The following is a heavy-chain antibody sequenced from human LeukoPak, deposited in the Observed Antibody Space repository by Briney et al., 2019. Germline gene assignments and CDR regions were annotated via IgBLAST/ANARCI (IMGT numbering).Heavy chain of an antibody. CDR2: IFTSGST. Sequence: SQTLSLTCTVSGGSISSGSYDWSWIRQPAGKGLEWIGRIFTSGSTNYNPSLKSRVTISVDSSKNQFSLKLSSVTAADTAVYYCARVRLGYCSSTSCYSFDYWGQGTLVTVSS. J-gene: IGHJ4*02. V-gene: IGHV4-61*02. CDR3: ARVRLGYCSSTSCYSFDY. CDR1: GGSISSGSYD. D-gene: IGHD2-2*01.